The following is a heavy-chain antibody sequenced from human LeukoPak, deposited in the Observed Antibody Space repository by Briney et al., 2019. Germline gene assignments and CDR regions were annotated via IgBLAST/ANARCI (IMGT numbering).Heavy chain of an antibody. CDR2: ISGSGGST. Sequence: PGGSLRLSCAASGFTFNNYAMSWVRQAPGKGLEWVSSISGSGGSTYYADSEKGRFTISRDNSKNTLYLQMNSLRAEDTAVYYCVKGGHSGSYFYYYYMEVWGKGTSVTVSS. D-gene: IGHD1-26*01. V-gene: IGHV3-23*01. CDR1: GFTFNNYA. CDR3: VKGGHSGSYFYYYYMEV. J-gene: IGHJ6*03.